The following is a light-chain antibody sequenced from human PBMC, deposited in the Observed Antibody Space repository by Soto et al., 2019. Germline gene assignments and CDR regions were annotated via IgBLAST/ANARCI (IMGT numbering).Light chain of an antibody. CDR2: GAS. CDR3: QQYGSSPPT. V-gene: IGKV3-20*01. Sequence: IVLTQSPGTLSLSPGERTTLSCRASQSISRYLAWYQQKPGQGPRLLIYGASSRATGTPDRFSGSGSGTDFTLTINRLEPEDSALYYCQQYGSSPPTFGQGTKVEIK. CDR1: QSISRY. J-gene: IGKJ1*01.